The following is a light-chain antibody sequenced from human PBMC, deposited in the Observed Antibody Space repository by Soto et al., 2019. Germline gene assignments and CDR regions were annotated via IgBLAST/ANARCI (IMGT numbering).Light chain of an antibody. V-gene: IGKV3D-20*02. Sequence: EIVFTQSPSTLSLSPGERATLSCRASQSVSSSYLAWYQQKPGQAPRLLIYGASIRATGIPARFSGSGSGTEFTLTISSLQSEYFAIYFCQQRRSWPPTITFGQGTRLEIK. CDR3: QQRRSWPPTIT. CDR2: GAS. J-gene: IGKJ5*01. CDR1: QSVSSSY.